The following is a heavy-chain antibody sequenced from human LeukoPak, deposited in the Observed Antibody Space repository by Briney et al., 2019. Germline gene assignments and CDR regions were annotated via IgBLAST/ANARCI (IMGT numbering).Heavy chain of an antibody. CDR3: AREMRFLEWLVFDH. CDR2: INPTVST. V-gene: IGHV4-61*02. D-gene: IGHD3-3*01. Sequence: SETLSLTCTFSGASFSSGNYYWSWLRQPGGKGLEWIGRINPTVSTNYNPSLKSRVAMSVGTSRNQFSLRLSSVTAADTAVYYCAREMRFLEWLVFDHWGQGALVTVSS. CDR1: GASFSSGNYY. J-gene: IGHJ4*02.